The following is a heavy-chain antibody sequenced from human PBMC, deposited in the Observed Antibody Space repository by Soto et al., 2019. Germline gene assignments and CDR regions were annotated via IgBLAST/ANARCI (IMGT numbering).Heavy chain of an antibody. Sequence: EVQLVESGGCLVQPGGSLRLSCAASGFTFSHEWMSWVRHAPGKGVAWVANIKQDGGEKYYVDSVKGRFTISRDNANKSMYLNMNSPRAEDTDVYYCARALQYKVYGVADNWGQGTLVTVSS. V-gene: IGHV3-7*05. CDR2: IKQDGGEK. CDR1: GFTFSHEW. J-gene: IGHJ1*01. D-gene: IGHD2-8*01. CDR3: ARALQYKVYGVADN.